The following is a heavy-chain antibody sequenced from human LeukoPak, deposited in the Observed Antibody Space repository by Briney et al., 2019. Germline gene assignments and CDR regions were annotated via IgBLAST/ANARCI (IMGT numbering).Heavy chain of an antibody. CDR3: AKDRPNYYGSNGHYYRRDGDY. Sequence: GGSLRLSCAASGFTFSSYAMSWVRQAPGKGLEWVSAISGSGGSTYYADSVKGRFTISRDNSRNTLYLQMNSLRAEDTAVYYCAKDRPNYYGSNGHYYRRDGDYWGQGTLVTVSS. V-gene: IGHV3-23*01. CDR1: GFTFSSYA. CDR2: ISGSGGST. D-gene: IGHD3-22*01. J-gene: IGHJ4*02.